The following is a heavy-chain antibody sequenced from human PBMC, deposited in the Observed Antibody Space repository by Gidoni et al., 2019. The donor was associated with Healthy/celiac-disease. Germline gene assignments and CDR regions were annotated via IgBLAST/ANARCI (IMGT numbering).Heavy chain of an antibody. V-gene: IGHV3-21*01. D-gene: IGHD2-2*01. CDR1: GFTFSSYS. J-gene: IGHJ4*02. CDR2: ISSRRSYI. Sequence: ELQLVESGGGLVNPGGSLRLSCASSGFTFSSYSMHWVRQAPGKGLEWVSSISSRRSYIDYADSVKGRFTISRDNAKNSLYLQMNSLRAEDTAVYYCACYCSSNSCLAKCWGQGTLVTVSS. CDR3: ACYCSSNSCLAKC.